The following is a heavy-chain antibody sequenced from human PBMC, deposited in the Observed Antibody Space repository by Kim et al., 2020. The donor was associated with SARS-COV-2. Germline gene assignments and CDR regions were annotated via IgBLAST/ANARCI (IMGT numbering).Heavy chain of an antibody. CDR2: IYYSGST. Sequence: SETLSLTCTVSGGSISSYYWSWIRQPPGKGLEWIGYIYYSGSTNYNPSLKSRVTISVDTSKNQFSLKLSSVTAADTAVYYCAGVGYYYGSGSYEIDYWGQGTLVTVSS. CDR1: GGSISSYY. J-gene: IGHJ4*02. V-gene: IGHV4-59*08. CDR3: AGVGYYYGSGSYEIDY. D-gene: IGHD3-10*01.